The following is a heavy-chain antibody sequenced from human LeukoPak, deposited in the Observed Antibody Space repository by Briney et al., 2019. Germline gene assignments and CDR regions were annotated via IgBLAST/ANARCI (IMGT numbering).Heavy chain of an antibody. D-gene: IGHD3-16*01. J-gene: IGHJ4*02. Sequence: PSQTLSLTCTVSGGSISSGGYYWSWIRQHPGKGLEWIGCIYYSGSTYYNPSLKSRVTISVDTSKNQFSLKLSSVTAADTAVYYCARSIMITFGGVTGWDYWGQGTLVTVSS. CDR2: IYYSGST. CDR3: ARSIMITFGGVTGWDY. CDR1: GGSISSGGYY. V-gene: IGHV4-31*03.